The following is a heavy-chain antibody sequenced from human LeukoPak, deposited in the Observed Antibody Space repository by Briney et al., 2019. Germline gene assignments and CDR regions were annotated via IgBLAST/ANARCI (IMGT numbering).Heavy chain of an antibody. CDR2: ISGSGGST. Sequence: PGGSLRLSCAASVFTFSSYAMSWVRQAPGKGLEWVSAISGSGGSTYYADSVKGRFTISRDNSKNTLYLQTNSLRAEDTAVYYCAKDHRRGSGSYYRGTHWFDPAGQGTLVTVSS. V-gene: IGHV3-23*01. CDR3: AKDHRRGSGSYYRGTHWFDP. J-gene: IGHJ5*02. CDR1: VFTFSSYA. D-gene: IGHD3-10*01.